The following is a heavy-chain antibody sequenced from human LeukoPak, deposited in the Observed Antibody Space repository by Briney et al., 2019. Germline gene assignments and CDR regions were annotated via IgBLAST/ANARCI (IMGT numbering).Heavy chain of an antibody. D-gene: IGHD3-10*01. Sequence: GGALRLSCAASGFTLSSYAMSWVRQAPGKGLEWVSAISGRGGSTYYAHSVKGRFTISRDNSKNTLYLQMNSLRAEDTAVYYCAKRPSQTYYYGSGTNSFFDYWGQGTLVTVSS. CDR3: AKRPSQTYYYGSGTNSFFDY. V-gene: IGHV3-23*01. J-gene: IGHJ4*02. CDR1: GFTLSSYA. CDR2: ISGRGGST.